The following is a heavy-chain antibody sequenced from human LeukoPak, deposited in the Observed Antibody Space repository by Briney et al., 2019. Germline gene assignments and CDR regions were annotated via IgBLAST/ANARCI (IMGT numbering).Heavy chain of an antibody. CDR2: IIPILGIA. D-gene: IGHD3-16*02. V-gene: IGHV1-69*04. Sequence: SVKVSCKASGGTFSSYAISWVRQAPGQGLEWMGRIIPILGIANYAQKFQGRVTITADKSTSTAYMELSSQRSEDTAVYYCAREITRLGELSSLYWGQGTLVTVSS. J-gene: IGHJ4*02. CDR1: GGTFSSYA. CDR3: AREITRLGELSSLY.